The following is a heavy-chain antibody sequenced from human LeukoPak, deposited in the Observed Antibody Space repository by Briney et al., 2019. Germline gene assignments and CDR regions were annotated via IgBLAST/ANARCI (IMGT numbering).Heavy chain of an antibody. J-gene: IGHJ4*02. D-gene: IGHD3-22*01. CDR1: TDSISKSLYH. V-gene: IGHV4-39*07. Sequence: PSETLSLTCTVSTDSISKSLYHWAWVRQPPGKGLEWIAEIYYQGNTYYNPSLSGRVTISVDTSKNQFSLQLNAMTAADTALYFCASVKLGYYYDTNGYFDSWGQGIPVTVSS. CDR2: IYYQGNT. CDR3: ASVKLGYYYDTNGYFDS.